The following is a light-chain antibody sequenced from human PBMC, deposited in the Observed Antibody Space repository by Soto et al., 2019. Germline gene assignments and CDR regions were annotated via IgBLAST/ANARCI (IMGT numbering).Light chain of an antibody. Sequence: EIVLTQSPATLSLSPGERATLSCRASQSVSSYLAWYQQKPGQAPRLLIYDASSRATGIPARFSGSGSGTDFPLPISSLEPEDFAVYYVWQRSNGGGEYTFGQGTKLEIK. V-gene: IGKV3-11*01. CDR2: DAS. CDR1: QSVSSY. J-gene: IGKJ2*01. CDR3: WQRSNGGGEYT.